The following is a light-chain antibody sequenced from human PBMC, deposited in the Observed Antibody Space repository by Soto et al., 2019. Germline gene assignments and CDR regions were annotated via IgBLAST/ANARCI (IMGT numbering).Light chain of an antibody. CDR2: GGS. Sequence: NQITPGPSPLSAFVRGRGTITCPASQRIRSLLAWYQQKPGKAPKLLIYGGSSLETGVPPRFSGTGSGTDFTLTISSLQPEDFATYYCQQYNSYPHVTFGQGTKLEIK. V-gene: IGKV1-5*01. J-gene: IGKJ2*01. CDR1: QRIRSL. CDR3: QQYNSYPHVT.